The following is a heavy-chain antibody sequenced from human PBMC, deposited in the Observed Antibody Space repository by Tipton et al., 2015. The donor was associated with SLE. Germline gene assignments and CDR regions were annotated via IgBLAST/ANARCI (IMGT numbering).Heavy chain of an antibody. D-gene: IGHD3-22*01. J-gene: IGHJ4*02. CDR2: IYHSGST. V-gene: IGHV4-38-2*02. CDR3: ARAGDYDSSVYNY. Sequence: TLSLTCTVSGYSISSGYYWGWIRQPPGKGLEWIGSIYHSGSTYYNPSLKSRVTISVDTSKNQFSLKLSSVTAADTAVYYCARAGDYDSSVYNYWGQGTLVTVSS. CDR1: GYSISSGYY.